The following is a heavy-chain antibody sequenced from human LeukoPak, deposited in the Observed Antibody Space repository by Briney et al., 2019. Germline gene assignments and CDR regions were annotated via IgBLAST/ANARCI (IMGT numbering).Heavy chain of an antibody. J-gene: IGHJ3*02. CDR3: ARHTTLRYFVSPTPTFDI. CDR2: ISHSGST. D-gene: IGHD3-9*01. CDR1: GGSFSNYY. Sequence: SETLSLTCAVYGGSFSNYYWNWIRQPPGKGLEWIGEISHSGSTNYNPSLKSRVTISIDTSKNQFSLKLSSVTAVDTAVYYCARHTTLRYFVSPTPTFDIWGQGTLVTVSS. V-gene: IGHV4-34*01.